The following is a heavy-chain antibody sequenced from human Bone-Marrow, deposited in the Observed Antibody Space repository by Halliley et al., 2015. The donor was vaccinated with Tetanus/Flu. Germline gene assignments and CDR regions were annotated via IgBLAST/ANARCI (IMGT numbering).Heavy chain of an antibody. D-gene: IGHD2-21*01. CDR3: ARGGIGPMAVIGLIFDS. Sequence: GLVKPSETLSLSCTVSNDSIDNFYWSWIRQPPGKGLEWIGYIYYSGSTNYNPSLKSRVAISVDRSRNQFSLELTSVTAADTAVYFCARGGIGPMAVIGLIFDSWGPGTLVSVSS. V-gene: IGHV4-59*01. CDR2: IYYSGST. J-gene: IGHJ4*02. CDR1: NDSIDNFY.